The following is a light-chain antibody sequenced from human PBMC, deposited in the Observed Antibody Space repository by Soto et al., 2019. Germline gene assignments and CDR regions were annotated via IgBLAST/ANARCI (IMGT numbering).Light chain of an antibody. V-gene: IGLV3-1*01. Sequence: SYELTQPPSVSVSPGQTASITCSGDKLGDKYACWYQQKPGQSPVLVIYQDSKRPSGIPERFSGSNSGNTATLTISGTQGKDGAGYFCQAWDSSNVVFGGGTKLTVL. CDR2: QDS. J-gene: IGLJ2*01. CDR1: KLGDKY. CDR3: QAWDSSNVV.